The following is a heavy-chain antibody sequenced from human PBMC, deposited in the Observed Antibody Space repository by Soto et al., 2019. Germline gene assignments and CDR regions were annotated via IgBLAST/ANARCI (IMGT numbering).Heavy chain of an antibody. CDR3: AKDRLRLAPFGGASVADY. J-gene: IGHJ4*02. Sequence: GGSLRLSCAASGFTFSSYAMSWVRQAPGKGLEWVSAISGGGGSTYYADSVKGRFTISRDNSKNTLYLQMNSLRAEDTAVYYCAKDRLRLAPFGGASVADYGGQGPLVTVSS. D-gene: IGHD3-16*01. CDR1: GFTFSSYA. V-gene: IGHV3-23*01. CDR2: ISGGGGST.